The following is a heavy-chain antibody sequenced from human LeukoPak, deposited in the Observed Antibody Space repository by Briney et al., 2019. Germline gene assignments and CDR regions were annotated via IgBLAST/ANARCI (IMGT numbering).Heavy chain of an antibody. CDR2: IYPDDSDT. J-gene: IGHJ6*03. D-gene: IGHD3-3*02. V-gene: IGHV5-51*01. Sequence: GESLKISCKGSGYSFTSYWIGWVRQMPGKGLEWMGIIYPDDSDTRYSPSFQGQVTISADKSISTAYLQWSSLKASDTAMYYCARHLAGYYYYMDVWGKGTTVTVSS. CDR1: GYSFTSYW. CDR3: ARHLAGYYYYMDV.